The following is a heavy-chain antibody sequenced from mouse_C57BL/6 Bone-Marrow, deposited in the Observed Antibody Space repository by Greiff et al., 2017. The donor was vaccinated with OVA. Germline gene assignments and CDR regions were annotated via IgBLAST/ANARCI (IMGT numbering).Heavy chain of an antibody. Sequence: VQLQQSGAELARPGASVKLSCKASGYTFTSYGISWVQQRTGQGLEWIGEICPGSGNTYYTEKFKGQATLSADKSSSTAYMELRSLTSEDSAGYFCARGRLLRAYWGKGTLVTVAA. CDR3: ARGRLLRAY. CDR1: GYTFTSYG. J-gene: IGHJ3*01. CDR2: ICPGSGNT. V-gene: IGHV1-81*01. D-gene: IGHD2-3*01.